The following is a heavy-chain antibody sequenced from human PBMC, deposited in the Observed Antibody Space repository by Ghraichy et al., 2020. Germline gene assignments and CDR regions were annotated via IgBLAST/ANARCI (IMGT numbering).Heavy chain of an antibody. CDR2: ISAYNGNT. CDR1: GYTFTSYG. Sequence: KVSCKASGYTFTSYGISWVRQAPGQGLEWMGWISAYNGNTNYAQKLQGRVTMTTDTSTSTAYMELRSLRSDDTAVYYCARDVDFWSGYHILYYYYGMDVWGQGTTVTVSS. V-gene: IGHV1-18*01. CDR3: ARDVDFWSGYHILYYYYGMDV. J-gene: IGHJ6*02. D-gene: IGHD3-3*01.